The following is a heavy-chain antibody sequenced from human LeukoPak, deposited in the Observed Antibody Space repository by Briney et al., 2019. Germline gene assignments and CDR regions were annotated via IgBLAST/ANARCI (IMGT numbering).Heavy chain of an antibody. J-gene: IGHJ6*03. Sequence: SETLSLTCTVSGYSISSGHYWGWIRQPPGKGLEWIGSIYHSGSTYYNPSLKSRVTISVDTSKNQFSLKLSFVTAADTAVYYCARDLYVYMDVWGKGTTVTVSS. CDR1: GYSISSGHY. CDR2: IYHSGST. D-gene: IGHD3-16*01. CDR3: ARDLYVYMDV. V-gene: IGHV4-38-2*02.